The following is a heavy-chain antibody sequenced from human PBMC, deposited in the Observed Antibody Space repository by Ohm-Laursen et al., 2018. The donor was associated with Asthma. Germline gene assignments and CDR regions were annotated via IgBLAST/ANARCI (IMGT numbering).Heavy chain of an antibody. CDR1: GFSFNTSGMR. D-gene: IGHD1-26*01. CDR2: IDWDDEK. Sequence: TQTLTLTCTFSGFSFNTSGMRVSWIRQPPGKALEWLGRIDWDDEKLYSTSLKTRLTIIKDTSKNQVVLTMTNMDPVDTATYYCAHSPKGWEPFFDYWGQGTLVTVSS. V-gene: IGHV2-70*04. J-gene: IGHJ4*02. CDR3: AHSPKGWEPFFDY.